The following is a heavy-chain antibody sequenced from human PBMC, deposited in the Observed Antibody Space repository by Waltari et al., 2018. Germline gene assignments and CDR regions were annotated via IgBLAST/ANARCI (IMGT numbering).Heavy chain of an antibody. J-gene: IGHJ4*02. Sequence: EVQLVESGGDLVKPGGSLRLSCAASGFTFSDYTMSWVRQTPGKGLEWVSSISSSSSFIYYADSVKGRFTISRDNAKNSLFLQMNSLRAEDTSVYYCVRSDYGDYVGGYYWGQGTVVTVSS. CDR1: GFTFSDYT. D-gene: IGHD4-17*01. V-gene: IGHV3-21*01. CDR2: ISSSSSFI. CDR3: VRSDYGDYVGGYY.